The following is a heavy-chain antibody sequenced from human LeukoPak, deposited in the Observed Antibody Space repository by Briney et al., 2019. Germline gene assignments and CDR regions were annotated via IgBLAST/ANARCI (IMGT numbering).Heavy chain of an antibody. CDR3: ALLAPYMDV. Sequence: WMGWISAYNGNTNYAQKLQGRVTMTTDTSTSTAYMELRSLRSDDTAVYYCALLAPYMDVWGKGTTVTVSS. V-gene: IGHV1-18*01. J-gene: IGHJ6*03. CDR2: ISAYNGNT.